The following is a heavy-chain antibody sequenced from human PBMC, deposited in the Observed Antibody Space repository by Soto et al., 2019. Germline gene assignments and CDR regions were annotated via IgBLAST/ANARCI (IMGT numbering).Heavy chain of an antibody. V-gene: IGHV4-59*01. Sequence: PSETLSLTCTVSGGSISSYYWSWIRQPPGKGLEWIGYIYYSGSTNYNPSLKSRVTMSVDTSKNQFSPKLSSVNTADTATYYCTRAGDPYKSGPWGQGTLVTASS. CDR2: IYYSGST. J-gene: IGHJ5*02. D-gene: IGHD6-19*01. CDR1: GGSISSYY. CDR3: TRAGDPYKSGP.